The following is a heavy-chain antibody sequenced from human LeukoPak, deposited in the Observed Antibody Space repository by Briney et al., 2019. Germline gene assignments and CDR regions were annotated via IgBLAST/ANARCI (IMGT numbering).Heavy chain of an antibody. CDR2: INPSGGST. V-gene: IGHV1-46*01. Sequence: GASVKVSCKASGYTFTSYYMHWVRQAPGQGLEWMGIINPSGGSTSYAQKFQGRVTMTRDTSTSTVYMELSSLRSEDTAAYYCARVSGQWLVIDYWGQGTLVTVSS. J-gene: IGHJ4*02. D-gene: IGHD6-19*01. CDR1: GYTFTSYY. CDR3: ARVSGQWLVIDY.